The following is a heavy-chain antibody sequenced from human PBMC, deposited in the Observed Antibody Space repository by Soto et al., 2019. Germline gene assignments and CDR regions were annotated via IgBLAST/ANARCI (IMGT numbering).Heavy chain of an antibody. CDR1: GGTFSSYA. Sequence: QVQLVQSGAEVKKPGSSVKVSCKASGGTFSSYAISWVRQAPGQGLEWMGGIIPIFGIANYAQKFQGRVTITADKSTSTAYMELSSLRSEDTAVYYCARDSKYCSSTSCYSFDPWGQGTLVTVSS. CDR2: IIPIFGIA. CDR3: ARDSKYCSSTSCYSFDP. D-gene: IGHD2-2*01. V-gene: IGHV1-69*17. J-gene: IGHJ5*02.